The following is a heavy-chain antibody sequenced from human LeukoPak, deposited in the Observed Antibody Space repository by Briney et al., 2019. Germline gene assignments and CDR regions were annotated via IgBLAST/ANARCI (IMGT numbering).Heavy chain of an antibody. J-gene: IGHJ4*02. Sequence: GGSLRLSCAASGFTFSTCGMNWVRQAPGKGLEWVSSISGSSAYIYYADSVKGRFTISRNNAKNSLYLQMNSLRAEDTAVYYCARGSEWSSGVSDYWGQGTLVTVSS. CDR1: GFTFSTCG. V-gene: IGHV3-21*01. CDR2: ISGSSAYI. D-gene: IGHD3-3*01. CDR3: ARGSEWSSGVSDY.